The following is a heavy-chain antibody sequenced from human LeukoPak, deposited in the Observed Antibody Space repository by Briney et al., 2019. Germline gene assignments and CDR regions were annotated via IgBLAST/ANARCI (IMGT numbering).Heavy chain of an antibody. D-gene: IGHD6-6*01. V-gene: IGHV4-34*01. CDR3: ARSYSSSFFY. Sequence: SETLSLTCAVYGGSFSGYYWSWIRQPPGKGLEWIGEINHSGSTNYNPSLKSRVTISVDTSKNQFSLKLSSVTAADTAVYYCARSYSSSFFYWGQGTLVTVSS. CDR1: GGSFSGYY. J-gene: IGHJ4*02. CDR2: INHSGST.